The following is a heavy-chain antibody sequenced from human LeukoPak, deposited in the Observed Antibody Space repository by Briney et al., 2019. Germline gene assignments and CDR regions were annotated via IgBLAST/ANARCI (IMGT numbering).Heavy chain of an antibody. CDR1: GFTFSSYG. Sequence: GGSLRLSCAASGFTFSSYGMHWVRQAPGKGLEWVAFIRYDGSNKYYADSVKGRFTISRDNAKNSLYLQMNSLRAEDTAVYYCARAEIGRYDFWSGYWKYWGQGTLVTVSS. CDR3: ARAEIGRYDFWSGYWKY. CDR2: IRYDGSNK. D-gene: IGHD3-3*01. J-gene: IGHJ4*02. V-gene: IGHV3-30*02.